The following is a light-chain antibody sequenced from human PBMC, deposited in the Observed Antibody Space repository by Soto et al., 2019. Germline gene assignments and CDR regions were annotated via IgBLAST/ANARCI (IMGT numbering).Light chain of an antibody. CDR3: ETWDSNTAV. CDR2: LEGSGSY. V-gene: IGLV4-60*02. J-gene: IGLJ7*01. CDR1: SGHSSYI. Sequence: QPVLTQSSSASASLGSSVKLTCTLSSGHSSYIIAWHQQQPGKAPRYLMKLEGSGSYNKGSGVPDRFSGSSSGADRYLTISSLQFEDEADYYCETWDSNTAVFGGGIQLTVL.